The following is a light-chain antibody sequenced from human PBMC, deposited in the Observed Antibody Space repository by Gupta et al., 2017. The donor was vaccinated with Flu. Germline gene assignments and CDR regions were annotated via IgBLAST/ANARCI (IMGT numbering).Light chain of an antibody. CDR1: QSVGSY. CDR3: QQRSNWPWT. Sequence: EIVLTQSPATLSLSPGERATLSCRASQSVGSYLAWYQQKPGQAPRILIYDAFSRATGIPARFSGSGSGTDFTLTISSLEPEDFAVYYCQQRSNWPWTFGQGTKVDIK. CDR2: DAF. J-gene: IGKJ1*01. V-gene: IGKV3-11*01.